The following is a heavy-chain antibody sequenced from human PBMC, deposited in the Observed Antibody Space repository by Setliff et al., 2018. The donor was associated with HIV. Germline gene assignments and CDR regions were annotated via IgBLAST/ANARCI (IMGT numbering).Heavy chain of an antibody. J-gene: IGHJ4*02. Sequence: KPSETLSLTCIVSGGSISTYYWSWIRQPAGEGLEWIGRIYPSGSTNYNPSLKSRVTISVDTSKNQFSLKLSSVTAADTAVYYCARLDCSSSSGFVDYWGQGTLVTVSS. CDR3: ARLDCSSSSGFVDY. D-gene: IGHD2-2*01. CDR1: GGSISTYY. V-gene: IGHV4-4*07. CDR2: IYPSGST.